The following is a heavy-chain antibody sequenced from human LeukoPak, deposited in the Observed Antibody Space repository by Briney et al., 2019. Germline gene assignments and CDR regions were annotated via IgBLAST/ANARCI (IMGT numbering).Heavy chain of an antibody. V-gene: IGHV4-39*01. J-gene: IGHJ3*02. CDR1: GGSISSSSYY. CDR2: IYYSGST. D-gene: IGHD6-6*01. Sequence: PSETLSLTCTVSGGSISSSSYYWGWIRQPPGKGLEWIGSIYYSGSTYYNPSLKSRVTISVDTSKNQFSLKLSSVTAADTAVYYCLCSSSYGRVFEAFDIWGQGTMVTVSS. CDR3: LCSSSYGRVFEAFDI.